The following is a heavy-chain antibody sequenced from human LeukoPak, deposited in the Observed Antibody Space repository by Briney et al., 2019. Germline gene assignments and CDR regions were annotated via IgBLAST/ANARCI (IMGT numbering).Heavy chain of an antibody. CDR1: GFTFNNYA. CDR2: ISGSGGST. J-gene: IGHJ1*01. Sequence: GGSLRLSCAASGFTFNNYAMNWVRQAPGKGLEWVSAISGSGGSTYYADSVKGRFTISRDNSKNTLYLQMSSLRAEDTAVYYCAKEYFDWLSPFQHWGQGTLVTVSS. CDR3: AKEYFDWLSPFQH. V-gene: IGHV3-23*01. D-gene: IGHD3-9*01.